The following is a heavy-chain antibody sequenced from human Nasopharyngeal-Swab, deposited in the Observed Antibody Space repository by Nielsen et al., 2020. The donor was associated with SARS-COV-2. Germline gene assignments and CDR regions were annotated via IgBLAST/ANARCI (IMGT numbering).Heavy chain of an antibody. Sequence: GSLKISCSASGFTFRSYGMNWVRQAPGKGLEWVSAISGSGGSTYYADSVKGRFTLSRDNSKNTLYLQMKSLRAEDTAVYYCSKVGFRSITGTSPLEYWGQGTLVTVSS. V-gene: IGHV3-23*01. CDR1: GFTFRSYG. J-gene: IGHJ4*02. D-gene: IGHD1-20*01. CDR3: SKVGFRSITGTSPLEY. CDR2: ISGSGGST.